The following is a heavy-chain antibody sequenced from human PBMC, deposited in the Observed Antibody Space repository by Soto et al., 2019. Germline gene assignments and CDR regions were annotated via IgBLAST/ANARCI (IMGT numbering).Heavy chain of an antibody. V-gene: IGHV1-3*04. J-gene: IGHJ4*02. Sequence: GASVKVSCKASGYTFTSYSMHWVRQAPGQRLEWMGWINTGKGNTEYSQKFLGRATITRDTSANTAYMELSSLRSEDTAVYFCARGTCSGGGCYSFYFDYWGQGTLVTVSS. CDR1: GYTFTSYS. CDR2: INTGKGNT. CDR3: ARGTCSGGGCYSFYFDY. D-gene: IGHD2-15*01.